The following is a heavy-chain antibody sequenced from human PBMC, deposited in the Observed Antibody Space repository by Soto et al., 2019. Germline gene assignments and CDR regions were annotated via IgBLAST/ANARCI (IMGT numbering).Heavy chain of an antibody. Sequence: QVQLQESGPGLVKPSQTLSLTCTVSGGSISSGDYYWSWIRQPPGKVLEWIGYINYSGTTYYNPSLKSRVTSSEDTSKNHFPPRLRSVTAADTAVYYCAICGVNSVYLDYWGHGTLVTVSS. J-gene: IGHJ4*01. V-gene: IGHV4-30-4*01. CDR2: INYSGTT. D-gene: IGHD1-20*01. CDR3: AICGVNSVYLDY. CDR1: GGSISSGDYY.